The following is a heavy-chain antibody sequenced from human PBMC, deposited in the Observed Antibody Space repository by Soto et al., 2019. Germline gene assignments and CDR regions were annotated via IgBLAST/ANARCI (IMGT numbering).Heavy chain of an antibody. V-gene: IGHV1-18*01. D-gene: IGHD6-13*01. CDR2: ISAYNGNT. CDR1: GYTFTSYG. CDR3: AREGYSSWDGDGDYYMDV. Sequence: ASVKVSCKASGYTFTSYGISWVRQAPGQGLEWMGWISAYNGNTNYAQKLQGRVTMTTDTSTSTAYMELRSLRSDDTAVYYCAREGYSSWDGDGDYYMDVWGKGTTVTVSS. J-gene: IGHJ6*03.